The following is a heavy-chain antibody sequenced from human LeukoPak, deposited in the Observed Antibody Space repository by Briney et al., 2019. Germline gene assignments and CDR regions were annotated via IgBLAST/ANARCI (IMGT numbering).Heavy chain of an antibody. CDR2: TWYDGSNK. CDR3: ARDAYSGYGLPFHY. J-gene: IGHJ4*02. V-gene: IGHV3-33*01. D-gene: IGHD5-12*01. Sequence: GGSLRLSCAASGFAFSSYGMHWVRQAPGKGLEWVAVTWYDGSNKYYADSVKGRFTISRDNSKNTLYLQMNSLRAEDTAVYYCARDAYSGYGLPFHYWGQGTLVTVSS. CDR1: GFAFSSYG.